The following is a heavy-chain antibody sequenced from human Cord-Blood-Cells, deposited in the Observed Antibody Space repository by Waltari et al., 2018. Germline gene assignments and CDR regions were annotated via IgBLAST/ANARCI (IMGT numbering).Heavy chain of an antibody. Sequence: QVQLQQWGAGLLKPSETLSLTCAVSGGSFSGYYWSWLRQPPGKGLEWIGEINHSGSTNYNPSLKSRVTISVDTSKNQFSLKLSSVTAADTAVYYCARGRRSSSSYNWFDPWGQGTLVTVSS. J-gene: IGHJ5*02. D-gene: IGHD6-6*01. V-gene: IGHV4-34*01. CDR1: GGSFSGYY. CDR3: ARGRRSSSSYNWFDP. CDR2: INHSGST.